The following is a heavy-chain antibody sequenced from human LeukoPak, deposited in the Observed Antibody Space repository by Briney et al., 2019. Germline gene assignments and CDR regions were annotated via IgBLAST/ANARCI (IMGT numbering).Heavy chain of an antibody. J-gene: IGHJ4*02. D-gene: IGHD6-19*01. CDR2: ISGSGGST. Sequence: PGGSLRLSCAASGFTFSSYAMSWVRQAPGKGLEWVSAISGSGGSTYYADSVKGRFTISRDNSKNTLYLQMNNLRAEDTAVYYCAKEGRYSSGWWYYFDYWGQGTLVTVSS. V-gene: IGHV3-23*01. CDR1: GFTFSSYA. CDR3: AKEGRYSSGWWYYFDY.